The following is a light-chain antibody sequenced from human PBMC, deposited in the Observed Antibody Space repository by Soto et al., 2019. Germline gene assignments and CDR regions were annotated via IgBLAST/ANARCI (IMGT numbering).Light chain of an antibody. CDR3: KQSYSTLLT. J-gene: IGKJ4*01. V-gene: IGKV1-39*01. CDR1: QSISTY. Sequence: DIQMTQSPSSLSASVGDRVTITCRASQSISTYLNWYQHKPGKAPKLLIYGISTLQSGVPSRFSGSGSGTDFTLSISSLQPEDFATYYCKQSYSTLLTFGGGTKVDIK. CDR2: GIS.